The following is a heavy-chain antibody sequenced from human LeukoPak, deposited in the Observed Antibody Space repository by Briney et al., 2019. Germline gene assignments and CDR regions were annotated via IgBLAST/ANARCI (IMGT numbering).Heavy chain of an antibody. D-gene: IGHD3-22*01. Sequence: GGSLRLSCAASGFTFSSYWMSWVRQAPGKGLEWVANIKQDGSEKYYVDSVKGRFTISRDNAKNSLYLQMNSPRAEDTAVYYCARDQYYYDSSGYRLVGAFDIWGQGTMVTVSS. CDR2: IKQDGSEK. J-gene: IGHJ3*02. V-gene: IGHV3-7*01. CDR3: ARDQYYYDSSGYRLVGAFDI. CDR1: GFTFSSYW.